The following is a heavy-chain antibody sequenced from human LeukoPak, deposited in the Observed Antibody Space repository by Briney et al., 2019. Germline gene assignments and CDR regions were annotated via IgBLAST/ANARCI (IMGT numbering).Heavy chain of an antibody. D-gene: IGHD6-19*01. CDR3: AKDRSSGRTNSFTGVYYFDY. Sequence: GGSLRLSCAASGFTFSSYGMSWVRQAPGKGLEWVSAISGSGGSTYYADSVKGRFTISRDNSKNTLYLQMNSLRAEDTAVYYCAKDRSSGRTNSFTGVYYFDYWGQGTLVTVSS. J-gene: IGHJ4*02. V-gene: IGHV3-23*01. CDR2: ISGSGGST. CDR1: GFTFSSYG.